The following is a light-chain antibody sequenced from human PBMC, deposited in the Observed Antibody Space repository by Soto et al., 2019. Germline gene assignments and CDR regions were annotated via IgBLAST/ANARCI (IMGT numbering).Light chain of an antibody. CDR1: QSVSSN. Sequence: ETVMTQSPATLSVSPGGGATLSCRASQSVSSNLAWYQQKPGQAPRLLIYGASTRATGIPARFSGSGSGTDFTLTISRLEPEDFVVYYCKQYGSSPRFGKGTR. V-gene: IGKV3-15*01. CDR3: KQYGSSPR. J-gene: IGKJ5*01. CDR2: GAS.